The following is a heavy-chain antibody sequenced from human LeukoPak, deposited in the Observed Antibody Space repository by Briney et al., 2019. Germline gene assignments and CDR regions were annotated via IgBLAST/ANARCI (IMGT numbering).Heavy chain of an antibody. J-gene: IGHJ4*02. CDR3: ARDLIIAVAGGGFDY. CDR1: GFTFSTYS. D-gene: IGHD6-19*01. Sequence: GGSLRLSCAASGFTFSTYSMSWVRQAPGKGLEWVSTIDVTTGISYYADSVKGRFTISRDNAKNSLYLQMNSLRAEDTAVYYCARDLIIAVAGGGFDYWGQGTLVTVSS. V-gene: IGHV3-21*01. CDR2: IDVTTGIS.